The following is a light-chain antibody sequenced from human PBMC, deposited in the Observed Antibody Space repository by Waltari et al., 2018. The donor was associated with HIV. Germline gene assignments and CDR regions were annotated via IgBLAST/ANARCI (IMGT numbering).Light chain of an antibody. J-gene: IGKJ4*01. CDR3: QQSYSTPLT. V-gene: IGKV1-39*01. CDR1: QSITNS. Sequence: DIQITQSPSSLSASLVYRVIFTCRASQSITNSLNWYQQKPGKAAKILIDAASSLQSGVPSRFTGGGSGTDFNITISSLQPEDFATYYCQQSYSTPLTFGGGTKVEIK. CDR2: AAS.